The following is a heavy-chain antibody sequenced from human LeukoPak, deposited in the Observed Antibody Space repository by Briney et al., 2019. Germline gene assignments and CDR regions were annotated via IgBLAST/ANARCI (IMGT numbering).Heavy chain of an antibody. J-gene: IGHJ4*02. CDR1: GYTFTNYD. V-gene: IGHV1-8*01. D-gene: IGHD3-16*01. CDR3: TRSGFGGGVHFDY. CDR2: MNPNSGDT. Sequence: ASVKVSCKASGYTFTNYDINWVRQAAGQGLEWMGWMNPNSGDTGYVEKFQGRVTMTGDTSMNTAYMELRSLRSEDTAVYYCTRSGFGGGVHFDYWGQGTPVTVSS.